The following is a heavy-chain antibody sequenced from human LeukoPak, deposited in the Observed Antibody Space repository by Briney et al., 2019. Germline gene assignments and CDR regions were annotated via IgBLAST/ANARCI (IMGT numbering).Heavy chain of an antibody. CDR3: AAAVAGPDNYFDY. V-gene: IGHV3-53*01. Sequence: GGSLRLSCAASGFTVNSNYMSWVRQAPGKGLEWVSVIYSGGSTYYADSVKGRFTISRDNSKNTLYLQMNSLRAEDTAVYYCAAAVAGPDNYFDYWGQGTLVTVSS. CDR1: GFTVNSNY. CDR2: IYSGGST. D-gene: IGHD6-19*01. J-gene: IGHJ4*02.